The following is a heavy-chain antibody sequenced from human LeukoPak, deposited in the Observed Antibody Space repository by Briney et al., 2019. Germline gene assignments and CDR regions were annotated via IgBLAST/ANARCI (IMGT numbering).Heavy chain of an antibody. J-gene: IGHJ4*02. D-gene: IGHD6-19*01. Sequence: PSETLSLTCAVYGGSFSGYYWSWIRQPPGKGLEWIGEINHSGSTNYNPALKSRVTISVDTSKNQFSLKLSSVTAADTAVYYCARGRGQGLVRPLYYFAYWGQGTLVTVSS. CDR3: ARGRGQGLVRPLYYFAY. CDR1: GGSFSGYY. V-gene: IGHV4-34*01. CDR2: INHSGST.